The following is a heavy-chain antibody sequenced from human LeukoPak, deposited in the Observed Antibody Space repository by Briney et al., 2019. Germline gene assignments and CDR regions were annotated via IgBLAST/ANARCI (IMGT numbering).Heavy chain of an antibody. V-gene: IGHV3-7*01. J-gene: IGHJ4*02. CDR2: INQDGIEK. CDR1: GFTFSSHW. CDR3: ARSRINSDY. Sequence: GGSLRLSCAASGFTFSSHWMTWVRQGPGKGLEWVASINQDGIEKYYVDSVKGRFTISRDTVKNSLYLQMNNLRAEDTAVYYCARSRINSDYWGQGTLVTVSS. D-gene: IGHD2/OR15-2a*01.